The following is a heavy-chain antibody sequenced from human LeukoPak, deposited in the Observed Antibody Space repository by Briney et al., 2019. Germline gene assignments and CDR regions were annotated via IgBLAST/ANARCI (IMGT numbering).Heavy chain of an antibody. CDR2: ISYDGSNK. CDR3: AKVAELRYFDWLLPLDY. CDR1: GFTFSSYG. Sequence: GSLRLSCAASGFTFSSYGMHWVRQAPGKGLEWVAVISYDGSNKYYADSVKGRFTISRDNSKNTLYLQMNSLRAEDTAVYYCAKVAELRYFDWLLPLDYWGQGTLVTVSS. D-gene: IGHD3-9*01. V-gene: IGHV3-30*18. J-gene: IGHJ4*02.